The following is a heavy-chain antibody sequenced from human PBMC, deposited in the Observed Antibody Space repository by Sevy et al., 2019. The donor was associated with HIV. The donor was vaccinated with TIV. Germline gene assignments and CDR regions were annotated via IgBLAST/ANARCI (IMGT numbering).Heavy chain of an antibody. CDR2: ISAYNGNT. CDR3: ARGLDCSGGSCRNYYYYGMDV. V-gene: IGHV1-18*01. D-gene: IGHD2-15*01. Sequence: ASVKVSCKASGYTFTSYGISWVRQAPGQGLEWMGWISAYNGNTNYAQKLQGRVTMTTDTSTSTAYMELRSLRSDDTAVYYCARGLDCSGGSCRNYYYYGMDVWGQGTTVTVSS. J-gene: IGHJ6*02. CDR1: GYTFTSYG.